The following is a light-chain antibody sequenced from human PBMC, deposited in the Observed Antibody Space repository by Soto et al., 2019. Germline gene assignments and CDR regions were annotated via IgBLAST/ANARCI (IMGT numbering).Light chain of an antibody. CDR1: QDITNY. J-gene: IGKJ2*02. Sequence: QMTQSPSSLSASVGDRVTITCQASQDITNYLIWYQQKPGKAPKVLIYDASSLGTGVSSRFSGSGSGTHFTLTICSLQPEDIATYYCQQFDSVPCTFGQGTKLEIK. V-gene: IGKV1-33*01. CDR3: QQFDSVPCT. CDR2: DAS.